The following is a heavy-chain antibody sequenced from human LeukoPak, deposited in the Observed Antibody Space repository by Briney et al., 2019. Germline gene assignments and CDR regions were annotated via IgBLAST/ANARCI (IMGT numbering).Heavy chain of an antibody. Sequence: ASVTVSCKASGYTFTGYYMHWVRQAPGQGLEWMGWINPNSGGTNYAQKFQGWVTMTRDTSISTAYMELSRLRSDDTAVYYCARDSYYYDSSGPSDAFDIWGQGTMVTVSS. CDR1: GYTFTGYY. D-gene: IGHD3-22*01. CDR3: ARDSYYYDSSGPSDAFDI. J-gene: IGHJ3*02. V-gene: IGHV1-2*04. CDR2: INPNSGGT.